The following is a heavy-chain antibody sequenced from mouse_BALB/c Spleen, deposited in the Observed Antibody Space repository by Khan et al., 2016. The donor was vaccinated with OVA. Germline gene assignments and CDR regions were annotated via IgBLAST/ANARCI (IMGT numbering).Heavy chain of an antibody. D-gene: IGHD2-1*01. CDR1: GYTFTNYG. Sequence: QIQLVQSGPELKKPGETVKISCKASGYTFTNYGMNWVKQAPGKGLKWMGWINTYTGEPTYAEDFKGRIAFSLETSASTAYLQLNNLKNEDTATYFCACANGNCWFAFWGQGTLVTVSA. CDR3: ACANGNCWFAF. CDR2: INTYTGEP. J-gene: IGHJ3*01. V-gene: IGHV9-3-1*01.